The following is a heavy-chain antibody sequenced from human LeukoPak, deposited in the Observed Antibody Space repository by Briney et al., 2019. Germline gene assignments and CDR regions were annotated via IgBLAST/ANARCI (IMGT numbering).Heavy chain of an antibody. V-gene: IGHV3-21*01. J-gene: IGHJ4*02. CDR3: AKDQGTTMITSLDS. Sequence: PGGSLRLSCAASGFIFGSYTMNWVRQAPGQGLEWISSISSRSTYIYYADSVEGRFTISRDNAKNSLYLQMDSLGAEDTAVYYCAKDQGTTMITSLDSWGLGTLVTVSS. CDR1: GFIFGSYT. D-gene: IGHD3-22*01. CDR2: ISSRSTYI.